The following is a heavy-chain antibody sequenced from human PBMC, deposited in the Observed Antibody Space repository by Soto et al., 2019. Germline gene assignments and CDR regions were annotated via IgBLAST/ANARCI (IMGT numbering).Heavy chain of an antibody. J-gene: IGHJ4*02. CDR2: TNHSGST. D-gene: IGHD4-17*01. Sequence: QVQLQQWGAGLLKPSETLSLTCAVYGGSFSGYYWSWIRQPPGKGLEWIGETNHSGSTNYNPSLKSRVTISVDTSKNQFSLKLSSVTAADTAVYYCARGGLRVTTGFDYWGQGTLVTVSS. CDR1: GGSFSGYY. CDR3: ARGGLRVTTGFDY. V-gene: IGHV4-34*01.